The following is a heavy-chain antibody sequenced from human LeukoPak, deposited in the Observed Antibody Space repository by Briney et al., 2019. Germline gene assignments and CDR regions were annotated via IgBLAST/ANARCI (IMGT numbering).Heavy chain of an antibody. Sequence: GSSVKVSCKASGGTFSSYAISWVRQAPGQGLEWMGGIIPIFGTANYAQKFQGRVTITADESTSTAYMELSSLRSEDTAVYYCASRSSSTTHYYYYMDVWGKGTTVTVSS. CDR3: ASRSSSTTHYYYYMDV. CDR1: GGTFSSYA. D-gene: IGHD2/OR15-2a*01. CDR2: IIPIFGTA. J-gene: IGHJ6*03. V-gene: IGHV1-69*01.